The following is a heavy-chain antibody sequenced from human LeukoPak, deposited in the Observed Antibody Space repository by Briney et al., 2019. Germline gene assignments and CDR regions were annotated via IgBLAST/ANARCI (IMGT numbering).Heavy chain of an antibody. D-gene: IGHD3-22*01. Sequence: PSETLSLTCTVSGGSISTYYWGWIRQPPGKGLEWIGSIYYSGSTYYNPSLKSRVTISVDTSKNQFSLKLSSVTAADTAVYYCARIGTHYYDSSGYYFNWFDPWGQGTLVTVSS. CDR2: IYYSGST. J-gene: IGHJ5*02. CDR1: GGSISTYY. V-gene: IGHV4-39*07. CDR3: ARIGTHYYDSSGYYFNWFDP.